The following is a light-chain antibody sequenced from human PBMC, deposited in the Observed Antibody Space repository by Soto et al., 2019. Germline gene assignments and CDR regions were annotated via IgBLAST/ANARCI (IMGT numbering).Light chain of an antibody. Sequence: EIVLTQSPGTLSLSPGERATLSCRASQSVSSSYLAWYQQKPGQAPRLLIYRGSSRATGIPDRFSGSGSGTDFTLTISRLEPEDFAVYYCQPYGSSPRTFGQGTKVEIK. CDR1: QSVSSSY. CDR3: QPYGSSPRT. J-gene: IGKJ1*01. V-gene: IGKV3-20*01. CDR2: RGS.